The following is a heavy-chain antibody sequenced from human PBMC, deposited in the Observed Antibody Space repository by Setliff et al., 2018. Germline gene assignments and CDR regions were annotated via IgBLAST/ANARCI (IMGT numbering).Heavy chain of an antibody. J-gene: IGHJ4*02. CDR3: AKVKKPLIRGSGFDY. Sequence: LRLSCAASGFSFSSDAMAWVRQSPGKGLEWVAGINWSGGTAGYADSVRGRFTISRDNAKSSVYLQMTSLRPEDTGIYYCAKVKKPLIRGSGFDYWGRGTLVTVSS. V-gene: IGHV3-20*04. CDR2: INWSGGTA. D-gene: IGHD2-8*01. CDR1: GFSFSSDA.